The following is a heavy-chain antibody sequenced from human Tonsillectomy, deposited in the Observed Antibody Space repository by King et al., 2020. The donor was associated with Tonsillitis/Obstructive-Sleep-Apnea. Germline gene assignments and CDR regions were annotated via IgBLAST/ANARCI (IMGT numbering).Heavy chain of an antibody. CDR1: GDTFSSHA. Sequence: VQLVESGAEVKKPGSSVKVSCKASGDTFSSHAISWVRQAPGQGLEWLGGIIHNLGIANYAHKFQGRFTITADKSTSTTYMEVSRLRSEDTAVYHFAYSREGYNHFYYYGMDVWGLGTTVTVSS. CDR2: IIHNLGIA. CDR3: AYSREGYNHFYYYGMDV. V-gene: IGHV1-69*10. D-gene: IGHD5-24*01. J-gene: IGHJ6*02.